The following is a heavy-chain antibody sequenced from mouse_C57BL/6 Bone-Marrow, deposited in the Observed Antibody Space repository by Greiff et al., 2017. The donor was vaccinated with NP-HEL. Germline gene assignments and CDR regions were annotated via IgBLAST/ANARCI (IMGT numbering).Heavy chain of an antibody. V-gene: IGHV1-81*01. Sequence: QVQLKQSGAELARPGASVKLSCKASGYTFTSYGISWVKQRTGQGLEWIGEIYPRSGNTYYNEKFKGKATLTVDKSSSTAYMELRSLTSEDTAVYYCARERGYYYGSSDAMDYWGQGTSVTVSS. D-gene: IGHD1-1*01. CDR3: ARERGYYYGSSDAMDY. J-gene: IGHJ4*01. CDR2: IYPRSGNT. CDR1: GYTFTSYG.